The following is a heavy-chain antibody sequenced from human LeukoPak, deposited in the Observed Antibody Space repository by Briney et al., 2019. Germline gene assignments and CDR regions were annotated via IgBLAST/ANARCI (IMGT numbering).Heavy chain of an antibody. CDR3: ARVGGLTRAAEN. J-gene: IGHJ4*02. V-gene: IGHV4-30-2*01. CDR1: GGSISSGGYS. Sequence: PSETLPLTCAVSGGSISSGGYSWSWIRQPPGKGLEWIGYIYHSGSTYYNPSLKSRVTISVDRSKNQFSLKLSSVTAADTAVYYCARVGGLTRAAENWGQGTLVTVSS. D-gene: IGHD3-16*01. CDR2: IYHSGST.